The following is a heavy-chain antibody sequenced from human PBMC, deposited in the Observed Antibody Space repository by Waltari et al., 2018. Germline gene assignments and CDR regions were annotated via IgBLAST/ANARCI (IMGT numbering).Heavy chain of an antibody. CDR1: GGSFSGYY. J-gene: IGHJ4*02. V-gene: IGHV4-34*01. D-gene: IGHD3-9*01. CDR2: INHGGST. CDR3: ARGLVDYDILTGSHPSVGYFDY. Sequence: QVQLQQWGAGLLKPSETLSLTCAVYGGSFSGYYWSWIRQPPGKGLEWIGEINHGGSTNYNPSLNSRVTISVDTSKNQFALKLSSVTAADTAVYYCARGLVDYDILTGSHPSVGYFDYWGQGTLVTVSS.